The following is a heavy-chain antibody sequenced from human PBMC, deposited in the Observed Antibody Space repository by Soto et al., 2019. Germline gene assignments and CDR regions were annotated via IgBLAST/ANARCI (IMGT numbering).Heavy chain of an antibody. V-gene: IGHV3-21*01. CDR1: GFAFNNYG. Sequence: GGSLRLSCTVSGFAFNNYGINWVRQAPGQGLEWVSSISKSDYTYYSDSVKGRFTISRDNAKNSVSLQMNTLRVEDTAVYYCAREDSIIIPAVSDFWGQGTLVTVSS. J-gene: IGHJ4*02. CDR2: ISKSDYT. CDR3: AREDSIIIPAVSDF. D-gene: IGHD2-2*01.